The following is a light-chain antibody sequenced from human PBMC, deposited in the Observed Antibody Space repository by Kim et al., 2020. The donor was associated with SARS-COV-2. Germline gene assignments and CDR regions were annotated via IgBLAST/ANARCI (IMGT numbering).Light chain of an antibody. CDR3: QHYGSSPYS. V-gene: IGKV3-20*01. J-gene: IGKJ2*03. Sequence: PGERATLSCRASQSVSSTFIAWYQNKPGQAPRLLIYGASSGATGIPDRFSGSGSGTDFILTISRLEPEDFAVYYCQHYGSSPYSFGQGTKLE. CDR2: GAS. CDR1: QSVSSTF.